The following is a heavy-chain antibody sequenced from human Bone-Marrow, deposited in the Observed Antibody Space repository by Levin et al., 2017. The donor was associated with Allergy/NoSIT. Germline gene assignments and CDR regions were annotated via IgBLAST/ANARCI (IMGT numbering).Heavy chain of an antibody. CDR2: LSWNSGRI. J-gene: IGHJ6*02. Sequence: PGGSLRLSCAASGFSLYDYAMHWVRQVPGKGLEWVSTLSWNSGRIEYADAVKGRFIISRDNVQNSLYLQMNSLRVEDTAVYYCAKGGGYNFWSTYSRFYDHGMDVWGQGTPVTVSS. V-gene: IGHV3-9*01. CDR1: GFSLYDYA. D-gene: IGHD3-3*01. CDR3: AKGGGYNFWSTYSRFYDHGMDV.